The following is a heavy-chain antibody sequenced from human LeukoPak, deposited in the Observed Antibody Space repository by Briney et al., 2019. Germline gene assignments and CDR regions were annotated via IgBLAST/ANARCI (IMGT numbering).Heavy chain of an antibody. CDR3: ASGKYYYGSGSYPYGCYHFDY. Sequence: SVKVSCKVSGGTFSSYAISWVRQAPGQGLEWMGGIIIIFGTANYAQTFQGRVTITADESTSTAYMELSSLRSEDTAVYYCASGKYYYGSGSYPYGCYHFDYWGKGTLVTVSS. V-gene: IGHV1-69*01. D-gene: IGHD3-10*01. CDR2: IIIIFGTA. CDR1: GGTFSSYA. J-gene: IGHJ4*02.